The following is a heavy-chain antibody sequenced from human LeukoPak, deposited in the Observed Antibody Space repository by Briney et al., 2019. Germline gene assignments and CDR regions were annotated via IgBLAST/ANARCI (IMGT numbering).Heavy chain of an antibody. CDR1: GSILSRNY. J-gene: IGHJ4*02. CDR2: ISGGVTT. D-gene: IGHD5-12*01. Sequence: GGSLRLSCAASGSILSRNYMSWVRQAPGKGLEWVSVISGGVTTYYADSVKDRFTISRDKAKNTVYLQMNSLRAEDTAVYYCARMGAGYTGPFDYWGQGTLVTVSS. V-gene: IGHV3-66*01. CDR3: ARMGAGYTGPFDY.